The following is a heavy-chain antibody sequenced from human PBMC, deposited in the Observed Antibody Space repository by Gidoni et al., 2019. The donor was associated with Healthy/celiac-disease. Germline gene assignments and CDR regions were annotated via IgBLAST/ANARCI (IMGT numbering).Heavy chain of an antibody. CDR1: GFTFHDYA. J-gene: IGHJ4*02. Sequence: DVQLVQSEGGLVQAGRSLRLSRAASGFTFHDYAMHGVRQAPGKGLECVSGISWNSGSIGYADSVKGRFTISRDNAKNSLYLQMNSLRAEDTALYYCAKDRIGQQLGTFDYWGQGTLVTVSS. CDR3: AKDRIGQQLGTFDY. CDR2: ISWNSGSI. D-gene: IGHD6-13*01. V-gene: IGHV3-9*01.